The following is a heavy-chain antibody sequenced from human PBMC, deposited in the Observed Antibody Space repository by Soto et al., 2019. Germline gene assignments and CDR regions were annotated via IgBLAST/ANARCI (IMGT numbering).Heavy chain of an antibody. V-gene: IGHV3-21*01. J-gene: IGHJ5*02. CDR3: ARPAGPTTIHNWFDP. Sequence: GGSLRLSCAASGFTFSSYSMNWVRQAPGKGLEWVSSISSSSSYIYYADSVKGRFTISRDNAKNSLYLQMNSLRAEDTAVHYCARPAGPTTIHNWFDPWGQGTLVTVSS. D-gene: IGHD1-1*01. CDR1: GFTFSSYS. CDR2: ISSSSSYI.